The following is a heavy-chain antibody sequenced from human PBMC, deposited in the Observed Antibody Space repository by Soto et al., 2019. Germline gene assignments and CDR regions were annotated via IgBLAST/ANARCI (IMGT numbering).Heavy chain of an antibody. J-gene: IGHJ3*02. CDR1: GGSVSSSNW. V-gene: IGHV4-4*02. CDR3: ARVPGVVVSADDAFDI. CDR2: IYHSGRA. D-gene: IGHD2-21*02. Sequence: QVQLQESGPGLVKPSGTLSLTCAVSGGSVSSSNWWSWVRQSPGKGLEWMGEIYHSGRAHYNPSLKRPATISLYKSKNQFSLRLTSVPAADTAVYYCARVPGVVVSADDAFDIWGPGTRVIVSS.